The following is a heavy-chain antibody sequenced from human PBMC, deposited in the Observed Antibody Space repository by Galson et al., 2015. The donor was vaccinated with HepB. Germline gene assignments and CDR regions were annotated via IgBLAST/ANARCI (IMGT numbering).Heavy chain of an antibody. Sequence: SVKVSCKASGYTFTSYGISWVRQAPGQGLEWMGWISAYNGNTNYAQKLQGRVTMTTDTSTSTAYMELRSLRSDDTAVYYCARVPGYSGYDNYYYGMDVWGQGTTVTVSS. CDR1: GYTFTSYG. CDR3: ARVPGYSGYDNYYYGMDV. CDR2: ISAYNGNT. V-gene: IGHV1-18*04. D-gene: IGHD5-12*01. J-gene: IGHJ6*02.